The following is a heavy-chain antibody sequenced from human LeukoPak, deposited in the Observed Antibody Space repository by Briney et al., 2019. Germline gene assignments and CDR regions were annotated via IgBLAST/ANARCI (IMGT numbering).Heavy chain of an antibody. CDR3: ARGRYYYDSSGYYPGYYMDV. Sequence: SETLSLTCAVYGGSFSGYYWSWLRQPPGKGLEWIGEINHSGSTNYNPSLKSRVTISVDTSKNQFSLRLSSVTAADTAVYYCARGRYYYDSSGYYPGYYMDVWGKGTTVTVSS. V-gene: IGHV4-34*01. CDR2: INHSGST. CDR1: GGSFSGYY. J-gene: IGHJ6*03. D-gene: IGHD3-22*01.